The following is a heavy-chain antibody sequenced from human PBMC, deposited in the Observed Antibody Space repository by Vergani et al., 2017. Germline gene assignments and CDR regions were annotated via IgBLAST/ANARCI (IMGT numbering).Heavy chain of an antibody. D-gene: IGHD4-11*01. J-gene: IGHJ6*03. CDR1: GGSFTSYH. V-gene: IGHV4-34*01. Sequence: QVQLQQWGGGLLKPSETLSLTCVVNGGSFTSYHWTWIRQSPGEGLEWVCDIDHTGRPDYNPSLKSRLTMSVDKSRNQFSLTLNSVTATDTGIYFCARVNTETNGHLYYYYYMDVWGQGTAVTVS. CDR2: IDHTGRP. CDR3: ARVNTETNGHLYYYYYMDV.